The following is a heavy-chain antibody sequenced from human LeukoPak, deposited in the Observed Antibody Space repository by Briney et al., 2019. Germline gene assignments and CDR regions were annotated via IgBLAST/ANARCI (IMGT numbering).Heavy chain of an antibody. CDR1: GFTFSNHW. CDR3: AKGSGINHYHWIDP. Sequence: GGSLRLSCAASGFTFSNHWMHWVRQVPGKGLVWVSRINSDGSSTSYADSVKGRFTISRDNAKNTLYLQMDSLRAEDTALYYCAKGSGINHYHWIDPWGQGTLVTVSS. D-gene: IGHD1-14*01. CDR2: INSDGSST. J-gene: IGHJ5*02. V-gene: IGHV3-74*01.